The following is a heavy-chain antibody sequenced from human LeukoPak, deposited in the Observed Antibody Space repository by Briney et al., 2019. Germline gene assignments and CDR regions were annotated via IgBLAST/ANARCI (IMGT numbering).Heavy chain of an antibody. CDR1: GGSISSYY. CDR2: IYYSGST. D-gene: IGHD3-3*01. CDR3: ASRSSIWSGYQDTLYYFDT. J-gene: IGHJ4*02. Sequence: SETLSLTCTVSGGSISSYYWSWIRQPPGKRLEWIGHIYYSGSTNYNPSLKSRVTISVDTSKNQFSLNLSSVTAADTAVYYCASRSSIWSGYQDTLYYFDTWGQRTLVTVSS. V-gene: IGHV4-59*01.